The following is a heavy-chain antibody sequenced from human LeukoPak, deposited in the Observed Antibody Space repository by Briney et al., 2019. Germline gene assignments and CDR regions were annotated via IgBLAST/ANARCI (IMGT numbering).Heavy chain of an antibody. CDR2: INHSGST. CDR3: ARDHYGNSGYYVSRDYYYMDV. Sequence: SETLSLTCAVYGGSFSGYYWSWIRQPPGKGLEWIGEINHSGSTNYNPSLKSRVTISVDTSKNQFSLKLSSVTAADTAVYYCARDHYGNSGYYVSRDYYYMDVWGKGTAVTVSS. V-gene: IGHV4-34*01. D-gene: IGHD3-22*01. J-gene: IGHJ6*03. CDR1: GGSFSGYY.